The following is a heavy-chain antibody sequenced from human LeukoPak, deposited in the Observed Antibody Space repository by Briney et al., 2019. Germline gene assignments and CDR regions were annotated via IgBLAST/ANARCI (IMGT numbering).Heavy chain of an antibody. CDR1: GYTFTGFY. V-gene: IGHV1-18*04. Sequence: ASVTVSCKASGYTFTGFYIHWVRQAPGQGLEWMGWISAYNGNTNYAQKLQGRVTMTTDTSTSTAYMELRSLRSDDTAVYYCARDSVVTPRFFDYWGQGTLVTVSS. J-gene: IGHJ4*02. D-gene: IGHD3-22*01. CDR2: ISAYNGNT. CDR3: ARDSVVTPRFFDY.